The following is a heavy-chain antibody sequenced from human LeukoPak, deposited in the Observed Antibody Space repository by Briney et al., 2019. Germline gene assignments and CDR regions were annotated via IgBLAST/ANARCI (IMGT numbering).Heavy chain of an antibody. Sequence: ASVKVSCKASGYTFTSYAMHWVRQAPGQRLEWMGWINAGNGNTKYSQKFQGRVTITRDTSASTAYMELSSLRSEDTAVCYCAYDYVWGSHPAIILDYWGQGTLVTVSS. D-gene: IGHD3-16*01. CDR1: GYTFTSYA. J-gene: IGHJ4*02. CDR3: AYDYVWGSHPAIILDY. V-gene: IGHV1-3*01. CDR2: INAGNGNT.